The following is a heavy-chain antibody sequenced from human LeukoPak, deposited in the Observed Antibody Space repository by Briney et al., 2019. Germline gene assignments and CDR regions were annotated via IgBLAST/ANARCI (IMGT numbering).Heavy chain of an antibody. J-gene: IGHJ4*02. CDR1: GYTLTELS. CDR3: ATGTTIFGVVIMRGPFDY. D-gene: IGHD3-3*01. V-gene: IGHV1-24*01. CDR2: FDPEDGET. Sequence: GASVKVSCKVSGYTLTELSMHWVRQAPGKGLEWMEGFDPEDGETIYAQKFQGRVTMTEDTSTDTAYMELSSLRSEDTAVYYCATGTTIFGVVIMRGPFDYWGQGTLVTVSS.